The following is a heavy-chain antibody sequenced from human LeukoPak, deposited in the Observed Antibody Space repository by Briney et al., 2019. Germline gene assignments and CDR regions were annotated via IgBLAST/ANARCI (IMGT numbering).Heavy chain of an antibody. CDR3: ARVRDGYQITPFDY. CDR1: GFSFTSYW. J-gene: IGHJ4*02. V-gene: IGHV5-51*01. CDR2: IYPGDSDT. D-gene: IGHD5-24*01. Sequence: GESLKISCKGSGFSFTSYWIAWVRQMPGKGLEWMGVIYPGDSDTRYSPSFQGQVTISADKSINSAYLQWSSLKASDTAMYYCARVRDGYQITPFDYWGQGTLVTVSS.